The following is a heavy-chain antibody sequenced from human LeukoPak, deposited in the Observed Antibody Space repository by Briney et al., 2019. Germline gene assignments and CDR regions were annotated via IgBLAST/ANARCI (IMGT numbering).Heavy chain of an antibody. Sequence: SSVKVSCKASGGTFSSYTISWVRQAPGQGLEWMGRIIPILGIANYAQKFQGRVTITADKSTSTAYMELSSLRSEDTAVYYCARGAGYYSASLGDYYYMDVWGKGTTVTVSS. J-gene: IGHJ6*03. CDR1: GGTFSSYT. V-gene: IGHV1-69*02. D-gene: IGHD3-3*01. CDR3: ARGAGYYSASLGDYYYMDV. CDR2: IIPILGIA.